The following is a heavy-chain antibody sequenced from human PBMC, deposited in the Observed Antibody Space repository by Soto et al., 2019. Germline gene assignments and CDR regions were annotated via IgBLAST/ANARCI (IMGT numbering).Heavy chain of an antibody. CDR2: MHASGGT. Sequence: SETLSLTCSVSGAPISSNDYFWAWIRQPPGRGLEFIASMHASGGTYHASSLKSRATMSLDTSKDQFSLKLQSVTAADTGTYYCAAILVGATRHSAGDHWGHGTLXPV. CDR3: AAILVGATRHSAGDH. J-gene: IGHJ4*01. D-gene: IGHD2-15*01. V-gene: IGHV4-39*01. CDR1: GAPISSNDYF.